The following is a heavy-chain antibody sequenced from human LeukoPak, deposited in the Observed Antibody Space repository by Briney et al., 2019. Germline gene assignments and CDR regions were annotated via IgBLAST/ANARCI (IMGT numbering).Heavy chain of an antibody. CDR3: AREDWYFDL. V-gene: IGHV4-59*01. J-gene: IGHJ2*01. CDR1: GGSFSGYY. Sequence: SETLSLTCAVYGGSFSGYYWSWIRQPPGKGLEWIGYISHSGSSNYNPSLNSRVTISLDTSKNHFSLKLNSVTAADTAVYYCAREDWYFDLWGRGTLVTVSS. CDR2: ISHSGSS.